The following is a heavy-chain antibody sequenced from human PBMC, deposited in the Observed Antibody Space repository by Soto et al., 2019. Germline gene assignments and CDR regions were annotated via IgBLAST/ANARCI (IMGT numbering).Heavy chain of an antibody. Sequence: PGGSLRLSCAASGFTFSSYAMSWVRQAPGKGLEWVSAISGSGGSTYYADSVKGRFTISRDNSKNTLYLQMNSLRAEDTAVYYCAKVTGAQRSNNPYYYVMDFWGQGTTVTVSS. CDR1: GFTFSSYA. CDR3: AKVTGAQRSNNPYYYVMDF. D-gene: IGHD1-1*01. V-gene: IGHV3-23*01. J-gene: IGHJ6*02. CDR2: ISGSGGST.